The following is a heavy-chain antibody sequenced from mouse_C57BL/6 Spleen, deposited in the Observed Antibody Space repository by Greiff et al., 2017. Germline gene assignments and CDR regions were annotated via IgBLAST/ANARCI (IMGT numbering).Heavy chain of an antibody. V-gene: IGHV7-1*01. J-gene: IGHJ4*01. CDR2: SRNKANDYTT. CDR1: GFTFSDFY. D-gene: IGHD2-10*02. CDR3: AREHDVWYAMDD. Sequence: EVKLMESGGGLVQSGRSLRLSCATSGFTFSDFYMEWVRQAPGKGLEWIAASRNKANDYTTEYSASVKGRFIVSRDTSQSILYLQMNALRAEDTAIYYCAREHDVWYAMDDWGQGTSVTVSS.